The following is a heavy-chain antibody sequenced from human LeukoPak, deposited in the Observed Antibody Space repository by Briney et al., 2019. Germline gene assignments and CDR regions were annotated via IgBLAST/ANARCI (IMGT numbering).Heavy chain of an antibody. J-gene: IGHJ4*02. CDR2: ISTSSSYI. Sequence: GGSLRLSCAASGFTFSSYSMNWVRQAPGKGLEWVSSISTSSSYIHYADSVKGRFTISRDNAKNSLYLLMNSLRAEDTAVYYCAKNGRDRWFLDYWGQGTLVTISS. CDR3: AKNGRDRWFLDY. D-gene: IGHD4-23*01. CDR1: GFTFSSYS. V-gene: IGHV3-21*04.